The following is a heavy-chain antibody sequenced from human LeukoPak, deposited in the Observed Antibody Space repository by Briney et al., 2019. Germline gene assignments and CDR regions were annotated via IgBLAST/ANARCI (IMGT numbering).Heavy chain of an antibody. CDR3: AKTWSYCSSTSCQKYYFDY. D-gene: IGHD2-2*01. CDR2: IYSGGST. V-gene: IGHV3-23*03. CDR1: GFTFSSYA. Sequence: GGSLRLSCAASGFTFSSYAMSWVRQAPGKGLEWVSIIYSGGSTFYADSVKGRFTISRDNSKNTLYLQMNSLRAEDTAVYYCAKTWSYCSSTSCQKYYFDYWGQGTLVTVSS. J-gene: IGHJ4*02.